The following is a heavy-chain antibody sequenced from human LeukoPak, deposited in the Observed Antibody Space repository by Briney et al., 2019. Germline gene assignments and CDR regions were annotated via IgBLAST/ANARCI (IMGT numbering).Heavy chain of an antibody. D-gene: IGHD5-24*01. CDR2: ISGDGGST. Sequence: PGGSLRLSCAASGFTFDDYAMHWVRQAPGKGLEWVSLISGDGGSTYYADSVKGRFTISRDNSKNSLYLQMNSLRTEDTALSYCAKDKRRDGYASFDYWGQGTLVTVSS. J-gene: IGHJ4*02. CDR1: GFTFDDYA. V-gene: IGHV3-43*02. CDR3: AKDKRRDGYASFDY.